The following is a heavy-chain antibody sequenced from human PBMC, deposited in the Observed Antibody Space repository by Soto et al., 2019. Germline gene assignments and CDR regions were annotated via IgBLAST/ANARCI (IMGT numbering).Heavy chain of an antibody. Sequence: QVQLVESGGGVVQPGRSLRLSCAASGFTFSSYGMHWVRQAPGKGLEWVAVISYDGSNKYYADSVKGRFTISRDNSQNTLYLQMNSLRAEDTAVYYCAKAWTTVTTAYYGMDVWGQGTTVTVSS. J-gene: IGHJ6*02. CDR1: GFTFSSYG. D-gene: IGHD4-17*01. V-gene: IGHV3-30*18. CDR2: ISYDGSNK. CDR3: AKAWTTVTTAYYGMDV.